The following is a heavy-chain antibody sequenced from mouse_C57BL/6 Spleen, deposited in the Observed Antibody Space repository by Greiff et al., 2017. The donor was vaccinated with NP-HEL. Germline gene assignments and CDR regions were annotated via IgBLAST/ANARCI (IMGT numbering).Heavy chain of an antibody. CDR2: IDPNSGGT. Sequence: QVQLQQSVAELVKPGASVKLSCKASGYTFTSYWMHWVKQRPGRGLEWIGRIDPNSGGTKYNEKFKSKATLTVDKPSSTAYMQLSSLTSEDSAVYYCARVDYGSSWDYYAMDYWGQGTSVTVSS. V-gene: IGHV1-72*01. D-gene: IGHD1-1*01. CDR1: GYTFTSYW. J-gene: IGHJ4*01. CDR3: ARVDYGSSWDYYAMDY.